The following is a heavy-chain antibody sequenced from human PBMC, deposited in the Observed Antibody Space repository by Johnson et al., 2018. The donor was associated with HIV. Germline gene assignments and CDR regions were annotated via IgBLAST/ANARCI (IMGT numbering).Heavy chain of an antibody. CDR2: INSDGSSR. V-gene: IGHV3-23*04. D-gene: IGHD1-1*01. CDR1: GFTFNTYV. CDR3: ARGDGYRRAFDI. Sequence: VQLVEFGGGLVQRGGSLRLSCAASGFTFNTYVMNWVRQAPGKGLEWVSRINSDGSSRNYADSVKGRFTISRDNSKNTLYLQMNSLRAEDTAVYYCARGDGYRRAFDIWGQGTMVTVSS. J-gene: IGHJ3*02.